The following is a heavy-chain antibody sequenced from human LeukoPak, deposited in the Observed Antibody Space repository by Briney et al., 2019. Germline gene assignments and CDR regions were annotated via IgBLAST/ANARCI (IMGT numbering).Heavy chain of an antibody. Sequence: PGGSLRLSCAASGFTFSSYWMSWVRQAPGKGLEWVANIKQDGSEKYYVDSVKGRFTISRDNAKNSLYLQMNSLRAEDTAVYYCARLHRGEYYYDSSGYYWVDYWGQGTLVTVSS. CDR3: ARLHRGEYYYDSSGYYWVDY. V-gene: IGHV3-7*01. CDR2: IKQDGSEK. J-gene: IGHJ4*02. D-gene: IGHD3-22*01. CDR1: GFTFSSYW.